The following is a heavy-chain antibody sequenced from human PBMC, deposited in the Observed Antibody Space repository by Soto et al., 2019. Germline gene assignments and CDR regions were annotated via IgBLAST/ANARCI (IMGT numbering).Heavy chain of an antibody. CDR3: ARGGLRDGYNFNGMDV. V-gene: IGHV1-2*04. D-gene: IGHD5-12*01. Sequence: ASVKVSCKASGYTFTGYYMHWVRQAPGQGLEWMGWINPNSGGTNYAQKFQGWVTMTRDTSISTAYMELSRLRSDDTAVYYCARGGLRDGYNFNGMDVWGQGTTVTVSS. CDR2: INPNSGGT. CDR1: GYTFTGYY. J-gene: IGHJ6*02.